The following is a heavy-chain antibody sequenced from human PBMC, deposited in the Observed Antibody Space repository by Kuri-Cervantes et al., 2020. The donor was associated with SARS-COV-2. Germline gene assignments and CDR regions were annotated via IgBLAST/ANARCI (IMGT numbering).Heavy chain of an antibody. CDR2: ISWDGGST. D-gene: IGHD7-27*01. CDR3: ARALLGLLVDY. Sequence: GGSLRLSCAASGFTFSSYSMNWVRQAPGKGLEWVSLISWDGGSTYYADSVKGRFTISRDYSRDTLYLQMNSLRAEDTAVYYCARALLGLLVDYWGQGTLVTVSS. CDR1: GFTFSSYS. V-gene: IGHV3-NL1*01. J-gene: IGHJ4*02.